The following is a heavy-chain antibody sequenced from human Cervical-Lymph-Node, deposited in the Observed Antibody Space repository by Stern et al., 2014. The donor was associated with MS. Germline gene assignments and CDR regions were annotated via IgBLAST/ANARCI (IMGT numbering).Heavy chain of an antibody. Sequence: VQLVESGGGVVQPGTSLRISCKGSRFTFRSYGIHLVRQAPGKGLEWVSVTSYDGGNRQYADSVKGRFTISRDNSKNTVYLHLNSLRPEDTGVYHCAKDRRGGYNYLYGMDVWGQGTTVTVS. CDR2: TSYDGGNR. V-gene: IGHV3-30*18. J-gene: IGHJ6*02. D-gene: IGHD5-18*01. CDR3: AKDRRGGYNYLYGMDV. CDR1: RFTFRSYG.